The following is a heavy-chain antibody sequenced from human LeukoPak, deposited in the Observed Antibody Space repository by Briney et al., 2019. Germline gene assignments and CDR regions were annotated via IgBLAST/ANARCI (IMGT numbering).Heavy chain of an antibody. Sequence: SETLSLTCTVSGGSISSSSYYWGWIRQPPGKGLEWIGSIYYSGSTYYNPSLKSRVTISVDTSKNQFSLKLSSVTAADTAVYYCAGVRRESYYFDYWGQGTLVTVSS. J-gene: IGHJ4*02. CDR3: AGVRRESYYFDY. CDR2: IYYSGST. V-gene: IGHV4-39*07. CDR1: GGSISSSSYY. D-gene: IGHD3-10*01.